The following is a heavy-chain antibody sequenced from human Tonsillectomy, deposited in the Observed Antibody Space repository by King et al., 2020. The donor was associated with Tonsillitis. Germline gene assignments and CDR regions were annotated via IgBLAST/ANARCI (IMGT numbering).Heavy chain of an antibody. D-gene: IGHD1-14*01. Sequence: VQLVQSGAEVKKPGASVKVSCKASGFTFTSHWMHWVRQAPGQGLEWMGIIYPTGDYTSSAQKFQGRVTMTRDTSTSTAYMELSGLRDEDTAVYYCARDISNSWSLKQGWWFDPWGQGTLVTVSS. V-gene: IGHV1-46*01. CDR3: ARDISNSWSLKQGWWFDP. J-gene: IGHJ5*02. CDR1: GFTFTSHW. CDR2: IYPTGDYT.